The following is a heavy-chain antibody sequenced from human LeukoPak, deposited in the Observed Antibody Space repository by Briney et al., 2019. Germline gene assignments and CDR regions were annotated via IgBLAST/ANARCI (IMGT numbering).Heavy chain of an antibody. D-gene: IGHD6-19*01. CDR3: ARETAVAGTYWFHP. CDR2: INPNSGGT. J-gene: IGHJ5*02. CDR1: GYTFTGYY. V-gene: IGHV1-2*02. Sequence: ASVKVSCKASGYTFTGYYMHWVRQAPGQGLEWMGWINPNSGGTNYAQKFQGRVTMTRDTSISTAYMELSRLRSDDTAVYYCARETAVAGTYWFHPWGQGTLVTVSS.